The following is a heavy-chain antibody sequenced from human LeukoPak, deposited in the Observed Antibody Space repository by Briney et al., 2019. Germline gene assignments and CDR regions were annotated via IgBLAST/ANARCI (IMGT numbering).Heavy chain of an antibody. V-gene: IGHV3-49*03. CDR3: TRGIREGYFDY. CDR2: IRSKAYGGTT. J-gene: IGHJ4*02. D-gene: IGHD1-26*01. Sequence: LSGGSLRLSCAASGFTFSSYAMSWFRQAPGKGLEWVSFIRSKAYGGTTEYAASVKGRFTISRDDSKSIAYLQMNSLKTEDTAVYYCTRGIREGYFDYWGQGTLVTVSS. CDR1: GFTFSSYA.